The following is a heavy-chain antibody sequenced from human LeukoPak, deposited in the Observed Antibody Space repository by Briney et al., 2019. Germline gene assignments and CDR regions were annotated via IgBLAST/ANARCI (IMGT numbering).Heavy chain of an antibody. D-gene: IGHD6-19*01. V-gene: IGHV3-33*01. CDR2: IWYDGSNK. CDR3: GAQGGMAGNGWFDP. J-gene: IGHJ5*02. Sequence: QPGRSLRLSCAASGFTFSSYGMHWVRQAPGKGLEWVAVIWYDGSNKYYADSEKGRFTISRDNSKNTLYLQMNSLRAEDTAVYYCGAQGGMAGNGWFDPWGQGTLVTVSS. CDR1: GFTFSSYG.